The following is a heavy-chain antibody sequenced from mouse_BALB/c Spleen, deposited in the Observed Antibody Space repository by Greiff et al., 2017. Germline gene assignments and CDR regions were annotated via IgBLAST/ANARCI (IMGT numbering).Heavy chain of an antibody. Sequence: EVKLVESGGGLVQPGGSRKLSCAASGFTFSSFGMHWVRQAPEKGLEWVAYISSGSSTIYYADTVKVRFTISRDNPKNTLFLQMTSLRSEDTAMYYCARSYYGSSYDYAMDYWGQGTSVTVSS. CDR1: GFTFSSFG. CDR2: ISSGSSTI. V-gene: IGHV5-17*02. CDR3: ARSYYGSSYDYAMDY. D-gene: IGHD1-1*01. J-gene: IGHJ4*01.